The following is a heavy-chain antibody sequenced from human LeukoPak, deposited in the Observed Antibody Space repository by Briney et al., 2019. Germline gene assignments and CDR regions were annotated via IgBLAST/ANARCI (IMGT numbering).Heavy chain of an antibody. V-gene: IGHV3-13*01. Sequence: GGSLRLSCAASGFSFSSYDMHWVRKATGKGLEWVSAIGTAGDTYYPGSVKGRFTISRENAKNSLYLQMNSLRAGDTAVYYCARSPVFMWELLSWGQGTLVTVSS. D-gene: IGHD1-26*01. CDR2: IGTAGDT. CDR1: GFSFSSYD. J-gene: IGHJ5*02. CDR3: ARSPVFMWELLS.